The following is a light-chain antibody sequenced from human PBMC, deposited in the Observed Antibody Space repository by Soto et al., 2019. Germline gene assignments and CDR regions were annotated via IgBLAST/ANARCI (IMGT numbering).Light chain of an antibody. CDR2: GAP. Sequence: EIVMTQSPATLSVSPGERVTLSCRASQSISSNLAWYQQKPGPAPRLLSYGAPTRATGVPARFSGSGSGTAFTLTISILQSEDFAVYLRQQYNNWPRTVGQGTKVEIK. J-gene: IGKJ1*01. V-gene: IGKV3-15*01. CDR1: QSISSN. CDR3: QQYNNWPRT.